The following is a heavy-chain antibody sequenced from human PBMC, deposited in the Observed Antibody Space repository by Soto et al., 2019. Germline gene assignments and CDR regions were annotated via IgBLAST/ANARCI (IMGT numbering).Heavy chain of an antibody. CDR1: GFTFSSYA. V-gene: IGHV3-30-3*01. J-gene: IGHJ6*02. D-gene: IGHD3-10*01. Sequence: GGSLRLSCAASGFTFSSYAMHWVHQAPGKGLEWVAVISYDGSNKYYADSVKGRFTISRDNSKNTLYLQMNSLRAEDTAVYYCARDDLWFGELSVVAVPPYYYYGMDVWGQGTTVTVSS. CDR2: ISYDGSNK. CDR3: ARDDLWFGELSVVAVPPYYYYGMDV.